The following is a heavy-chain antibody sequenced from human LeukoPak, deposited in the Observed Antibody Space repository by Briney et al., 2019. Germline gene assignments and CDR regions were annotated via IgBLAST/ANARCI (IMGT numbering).Heavy chain of an antibody. D-gene: IGHD5-12*01. CDR2: ISSSGSTI. Sequence: GGSLRLSCAASGFTFSDYYMSWIRQAPGEGLEWVSYISSSGSTIYYADSVKGRFTISRDNAKNSLYLQMNSLRAEDTAVYYCAKDWMSTIINYFDYWGQGTLVTVSS. V-gene: IGHV3-11*01. CDR3: AKDWMSTIINYFDY. J-gene: IGHJ4*02. CDR1: GFTFSDYY.